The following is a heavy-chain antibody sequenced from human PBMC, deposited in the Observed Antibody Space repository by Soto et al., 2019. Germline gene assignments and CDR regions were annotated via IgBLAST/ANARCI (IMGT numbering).Heavy chain of an antibody. V-gene: IGHV3-21*01. CDR1: GFTFSSYS. Sequence: GGSLRLSCAASGFTFSSYSMNWVRQAPGKGLEWVSSISSSSSYIYYADSVKGRFTISRDNAKNSLYLQMNSLRAEDTAVYYCARDQGYCSGGSCYSVPYYGMDVWGQGTTVTVSS. J-gene: IGHJ6*02. CDR2: ISSSSSYI. D-gene: IGHD2-15*01. CDR3: ARDQGYCSGGSCYSVPYYGMDV.